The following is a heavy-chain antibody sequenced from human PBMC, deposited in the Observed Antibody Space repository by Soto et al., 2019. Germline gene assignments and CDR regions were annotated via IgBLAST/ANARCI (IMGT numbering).Heavy chain of an antibody. CDR2: IYYSGST. V-gene: IGHV4-39*07. J-gene: IGHJ5*02. D-gene: IGHD3-22*01. CDR1: GGSISSCDYY. CDR3: ARAYYDTAGYSLDP. Sequence: SETLSLTCTVSGGSISSCDYYWSWIRQPPGKGLEWIGSIYYSGSTYYNPSLKSRVTISVDTSKNQFSLKLSSVTAADTAVYYCARAYYDTAGYSLDPWGQGALVTVSS.